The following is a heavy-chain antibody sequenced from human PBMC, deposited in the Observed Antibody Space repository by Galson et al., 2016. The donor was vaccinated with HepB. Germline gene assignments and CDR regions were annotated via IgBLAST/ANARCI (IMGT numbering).Heavy chain of an antibody. CDR3: VTSRFGELFPYILDV. J-gene: IGHJ6*02. Sequence: LRLSCAASGFTFSTYAMGWVRQAPGMGLEWVSGISTSGSSTNYAASVKGRFTISRDNSKSTLSLQINSLRAEDSAVYYCVTSRFGELFPYILDVCGQGTTVTVS. CDR2: ISTSGSST. V-gene: IGHV3-23*01. CDR1: GFTFSTYA. D-gene: IGHD3-10*01.